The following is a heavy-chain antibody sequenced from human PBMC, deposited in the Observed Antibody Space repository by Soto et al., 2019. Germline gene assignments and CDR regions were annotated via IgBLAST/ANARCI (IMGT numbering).Heavy chain of an antibody. J-gene: IGHJ4*02. D-gene: IGHD6-19*01. V-gene: IGHV3-66*02. Sequence: GGSLRLSCAASGFTVSTYHMSWVRQAPGKGLEWVSVIYSAGSADFADSVKGRFTISRDNSNNTLYLQLNSLRPDDTAVYYCAKVTSSGWYPLGYWGQGTLVTVSS. CDR1: GFTVSTYH. CDR3: AKVTSSGWYPLGY. CDR2: IYSAGSA.